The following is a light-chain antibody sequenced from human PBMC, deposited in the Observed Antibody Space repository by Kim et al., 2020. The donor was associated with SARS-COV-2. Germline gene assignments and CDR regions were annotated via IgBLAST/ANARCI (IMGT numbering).Light chain of an antibody. Sequence: QRVTISCTGGTSNIGAGYDVHWYQQLPDTAPKLLIYGNSNRPAGVPDRFSGSKSGPSASLAITGLQAEDEADYYCQSYDSSLSGYVFGTGTKVTVL. CDR3: QSYDSSLSGYV. CDR2: GNS. V-gene: IGLV1-40*01. CDR1: TSNIGAGYD. J-gene: IGLJ1*01.